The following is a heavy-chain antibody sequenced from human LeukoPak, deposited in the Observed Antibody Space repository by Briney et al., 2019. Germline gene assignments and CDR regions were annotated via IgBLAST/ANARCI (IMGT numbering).Heavy chain of an antibody. V-gene: IGHV5-51*04. D-gene: IGHD1-20*01. CDR1: GYSCSGYL. CDR3: GRSERGNWKDFDY. J-gene: IGHJ4*02. Sequence: GESLKISCKGPGYSCSGYLSGWMRQMPGKGLECMGIINPGDFETRYSPSFQAQVTISAKNPISPAYLQWSSLKPSATAMSYCGRSERGNWKDFDYWGQGTLVTVSS. CDR2: INPGDFET.